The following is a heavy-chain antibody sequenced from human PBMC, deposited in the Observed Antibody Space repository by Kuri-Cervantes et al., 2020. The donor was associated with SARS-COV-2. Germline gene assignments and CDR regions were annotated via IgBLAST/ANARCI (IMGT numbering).Heavy chain of an antibody. CDR2: IYYSGST. D-gene: IGHD3-10*01. V-gene: IGHV4-59*12. J-gene: IGHJ4*02. CDR3: ARVWTMVRGVSYCFDY. Sequence: SETLSLTCTVSGGSISSYYWSWIRQPPGKGLEWIGYIYYSGSTNYNPSLKSRVTTSVDTSKNQFSLKLSSVTAADTAVYYCARVWTMVRGVSYCFDYWGQGTLVTVSS. CDR1: GGSISSYY.